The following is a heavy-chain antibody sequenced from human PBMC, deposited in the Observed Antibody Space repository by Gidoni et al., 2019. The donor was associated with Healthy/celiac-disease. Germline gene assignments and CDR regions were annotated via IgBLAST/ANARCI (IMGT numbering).Heavy chain of an antibody. CDR2: IRSKANSYAT. Sequence: EVQMVESGGGLVQPGGSRKLSCAASGFTFMGPAMHWVRQASGKGLGWVGRIRSKANSYATAYAASVKGRFTISRDYSKNTAYLQMNSLKTEDTAVYYCTRGFGGSYYGDAFDIWGQGTMVTVSS. V-gene: IGHV3-73*02. D-gene: IGHD1-26*01. CDR1: GFTFMGPA. CDR3: TRGFGGSYYGDAFDI. J-gene: IGHJ3*02.